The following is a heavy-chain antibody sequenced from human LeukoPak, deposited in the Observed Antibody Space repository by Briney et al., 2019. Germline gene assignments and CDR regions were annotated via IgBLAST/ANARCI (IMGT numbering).Heavy chain of an antibody. V-gene: IGHV1-18*01. Sequence: GASVKVSCKASGYTFTNYGISWVRQAPGQGLEWMGWISAYNGNTNYAQKLQGRVTMTRDTSISTAYMELSRLRSDDTAVYYCARLYCSSTSCYPHFSDYWGQGTLVTVSS. CDR1: GYTFTNYG. J-gene: IGHJ4*02. CDR2: ISAYNGNT. CDR3: ARLYCSSTSCYPHFSDY. D-gene: IGHD2-2*01.